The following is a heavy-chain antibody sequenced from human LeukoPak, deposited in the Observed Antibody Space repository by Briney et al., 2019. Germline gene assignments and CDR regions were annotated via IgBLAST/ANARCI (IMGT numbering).Heavy chain of an antibody. V-gene: IGHV1-18*01. J-gene: IGHJ3*02. CDR2: ISAYNGDT. CDR3: AREEGAPIAAANI. Sequence: VAPVKVSCKASGYIFTSYSISWVRPAPGQGREWMGWISAYNGDTNYVQKFQGRVTMTTDTSTSTAYMELKSLRSDDTAVYYCAREEGAPIAAANIWGLGTKVTVSS. CDR1: GYIFTSYS. D-gene: IGHD6-13*01.